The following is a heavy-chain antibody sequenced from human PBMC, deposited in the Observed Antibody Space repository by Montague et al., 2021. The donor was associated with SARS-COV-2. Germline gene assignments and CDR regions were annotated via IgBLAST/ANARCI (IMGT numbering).Heavy chain of an antibody. CDR2: FYHSGSI. J-gene: IGHJ3*02. Sequence: TLSLTCSVSGGSIRSGGYSWSWIRQPPGKGLEWIGYFYHSGSIYYNPSLKSRVTISVDRSQNHFSLKLTSVTAADTAVYYCARGWGGTYSDDAFDIWGQGTMVTVSS. V-gene: IGHV4-30-2*01. CDR1: GGSIRSGGYS. D-gene: IGHD1-26*01. CDR3: ARGWGGTYSDDAFDI.